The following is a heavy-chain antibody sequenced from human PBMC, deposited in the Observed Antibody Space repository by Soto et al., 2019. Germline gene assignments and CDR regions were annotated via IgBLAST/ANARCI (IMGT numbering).Heavy chain of an antibody. V-gene: IGHV3-33*01. CDR3: AREGLAAAGTGYFDY. CDR2: IWYDGSNK. D-gene: IGHD6-13*01. J-gene: IGHJ4*02. CDR1: GFTFSSYG. Sequence: GGSLRLSCAASGFTFSSYGMHWVRQAPGKGLEWVAVIWYDGSNKYYADSVKGRFTISRDNSKNTLYLQMNSLRAEDTAVYYCAREGLAAAGTGYFDYWGQGTLVTVSS.